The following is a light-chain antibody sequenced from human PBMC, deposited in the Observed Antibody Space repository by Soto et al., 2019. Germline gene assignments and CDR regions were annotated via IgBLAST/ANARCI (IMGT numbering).Light chain of an antibody. V-gene: IGLV2-14*01. CDR2: DVS. J-gene: IGLJ2*01. CDR3: SSYTGSSTYVV. Sequence: QSALTQPASVSGSPGQSITISCTGTSSDVGGYNYVCWYQQHPGKAPKLMIYDVSNRPSGVSNRFSGSKSGNTASLTISGLQAEDEADYYCSSYTGSSTYVVFGGGTKLTVL. CDR1: SSDVGGYNY.